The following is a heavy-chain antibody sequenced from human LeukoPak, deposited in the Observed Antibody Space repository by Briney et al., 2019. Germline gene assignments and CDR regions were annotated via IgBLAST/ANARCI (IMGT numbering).Heavy chain of an antibody. V-gene: IGHV3-33*01. CDR2: IWYDGSKE. Sequence: GGSLRLSCAASGFTFRGHGMGWVRQAPGKGLEWVAVIWYDGSKEYHADSVKGRFTISRDNSKNTLYLYMNSLRAEDTAVYYCARLVGDPNGPEYLEYWGRGTLVTASS. CDR1: GFTFRGHG. CDR3: ARLVGDPNGPEYLEY. J-gene: IGHJ4*02. D-gene: IGHD2-2*01.